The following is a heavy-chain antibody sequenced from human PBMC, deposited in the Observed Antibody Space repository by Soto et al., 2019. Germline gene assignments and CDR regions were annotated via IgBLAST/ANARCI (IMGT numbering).Heavy chain of an antibody. D-gene: IGHD3-3*01. J-gene: IGHJ4*02. CDR3: ARDSGRYYDFWSGYSRFDY. V-gene: IGHV1-18*01. CDR1: GYTFTSYG. Sequence: GASVKVSCKASGYTFTSYGISWVRRAPGQGLEWMGWISAYNGNTNYAQKLQGRVTMTTDTSTSTAYMELRSLRSDDTAVYYCARDSGRYYDFWSGYSRFDYWGQGTLVTVSS. CDR2: ISAYNGNT.